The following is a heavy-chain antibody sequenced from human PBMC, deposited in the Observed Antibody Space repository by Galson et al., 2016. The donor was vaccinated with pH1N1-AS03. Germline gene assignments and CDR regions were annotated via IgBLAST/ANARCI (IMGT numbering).Heavy chain of an antibody. CDR1: GGTFTSYT. Sequence: SVKVSCKASGGTFTSYTFSWVRQAPGQGLEWMGRFIPILGMANYAEKFQDRVAITADTSTRTVSMELSSLRSDDAAVYYCASSGFWGRGTLVAVSS. CDR3: ASSGF. J-gene: IGHJ4*02. V-gene: IGHV1-69*02. D-gene: IGHD3-10*01. CDR2: FIPILGMA.